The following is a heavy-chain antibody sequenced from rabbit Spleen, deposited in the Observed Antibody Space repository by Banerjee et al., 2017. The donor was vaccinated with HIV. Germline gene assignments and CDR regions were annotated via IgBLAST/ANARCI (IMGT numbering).Heavy chain of an antibody. CDR1: GFDLSNYYY. Sequence: QTLEESGGDLVKPGASLTLTCTASGFDLSNYYYIYWVRQAPGKGLEWIGCIYTGGSGGIYYASWARGRLTISKTSSTTVTLQMTSLTAADTATYSCARSGDGAYSRGLKLWGPGTLVTVS. V-gene: IGHV1S40*01. D-gene: IGHD2-1*01. CDR3: ARSGDGAYSRGLKL. J-gene: IGHJ4*01. CDR2: IYTGGSGGI.